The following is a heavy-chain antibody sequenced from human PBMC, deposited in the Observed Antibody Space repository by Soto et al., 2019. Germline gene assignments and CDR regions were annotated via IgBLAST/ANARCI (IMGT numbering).Heavy chain of an antibody. D-gene: IGHD5-18*01. CDR2: INAGNVNT. CDR3: ARDPGYSYGYN. CDR1: GYTFTSYA. V-gene: IGHV1-3*01. J-gene: IGHJ4*02. Sequence: QVQLVQSGAEVKKPGASVKVSCKASGYTFTSYAMHWVRQAPGQRLEWMGWINAGNVNTKYSQKFQGRVTITRDTSASTVYMELSSLRSEDTAVYYCARDPGYSYGYNWGQGTLVTVSS.